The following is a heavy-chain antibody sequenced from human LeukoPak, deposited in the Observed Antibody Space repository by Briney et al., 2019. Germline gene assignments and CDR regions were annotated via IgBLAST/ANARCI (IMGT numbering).Heavy chain of an antibody. CDR2: INPNSGGT. CDR3: ARGLRGSPAFDY. D-gene: IGHD2-2*01. V-gene: IGHV1-2*06. CDR1: GYTFTGYY. Sequence: ASVKVSCKASGYTFTGYYMHWVRQAPGQGLEWMGRINPNSGGTKYAQKFQGRVTMTRDTSISTVYMELSRLRSDDTAVYYCARGLRGSPAFDYWGQGTLVTVSS. J-gene: IGHJ4*02.